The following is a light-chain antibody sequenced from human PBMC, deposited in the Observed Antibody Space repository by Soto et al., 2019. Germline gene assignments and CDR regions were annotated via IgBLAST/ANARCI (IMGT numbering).Light chain of an antibody. V-gene: IGLV2-14*01. CDR3: SSYTSSSTPLV. Sequence: QSALTQPASVSGSPGQSITISCTGTSSDVGGYNYVSWYQQHPGKAPKLMIYDVTNRPSGFSNRFSGSKSGNTASLTISGLQAEDEADYYCSSYTSSSTPLVFGGGTKVTFL. CDR2: DVT. CDR1: SSDVGGYNY. J-gene: IGLJ3*02.